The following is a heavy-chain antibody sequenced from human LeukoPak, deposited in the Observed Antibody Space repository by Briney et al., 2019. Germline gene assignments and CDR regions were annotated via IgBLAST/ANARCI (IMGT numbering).Heavy chain of an antibody. CDR3: AKDGRSYSSGWPPFDY. Sequence: GRSLRLSCAASEFTFSSHGMHWVRQAPGKGLEWVAVISYDGSNKYYADSVKGRFTISRDNSKNTLYLQMNSLRAEDTAVYHCAKDGRSYSSGWPPFDYWGQGALVTVSS. J-gene: IGHJ4*02. D-gene: IGHD6-19*01. CDR1: EFTFSSHG. CDR2: ISYDGSNK. V-gene: IGHV3-30*18.